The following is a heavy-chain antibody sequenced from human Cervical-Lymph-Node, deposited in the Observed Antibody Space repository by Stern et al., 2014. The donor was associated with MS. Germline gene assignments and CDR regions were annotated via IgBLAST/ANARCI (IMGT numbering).Heavy chain of an antibody. Sequence: VQLVESGAEVKKPGSSVTVSCKASGGSFANYGLHWVRQAPGQGLEWLGGIIPLFGTPNYAERFQDRVTSTADRCTSTTFMELSSLRSEDTAVYFCARDLHYSRHFDGGPYYHGPDYWGQGTLVTVSP. V-gene: IGHV1-69*06. D-gene: IGHD3-10*01. CDR3: ARDLHYSRHFDGGPYYHGPDY. CDR2: IIPLFGTP. J-gene: IGHJ4*02. CDR1: GGSFANYG.